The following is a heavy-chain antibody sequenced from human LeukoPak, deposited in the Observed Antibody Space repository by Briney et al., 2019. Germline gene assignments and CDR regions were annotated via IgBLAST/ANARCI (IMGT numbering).Heavy chain of an antibody. J-gene: IGHJ5*02. CDR3: ARSDGDYYGSGPYNWFDP. D-gene: IGHD3-10*01. CDR2: IYYSGST. CDR1: GGSISSSSYY. V-gene: IGHV4-39*01. Sequence: PSETLSLTCTVSGGSISSSSYYWGWIRQPPGKGLEWIGSIYYSGSTYYNPSLKRRVTISVDTSKNQFSLKLSSVTAADTAVYYCARSDGDYYGSGPYNWFDPWGQGTLVTVSS.